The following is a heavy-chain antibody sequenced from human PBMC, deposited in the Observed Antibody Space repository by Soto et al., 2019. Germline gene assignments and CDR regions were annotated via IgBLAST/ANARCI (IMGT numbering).Heavy chain of an antibody. V-gene: IGHV3-53*01. CDR3: ARDSGSYCAGRYYYYGMDV. D-gene: IGHD1-26*01. J-gene: IGHJ6*02. CDR2: IYSGGST. CDR1: GFTVSSNY. Sequence: EVQLVESGGGLIQPGGSLRLSCAASGFTVSSNYMSWVRQAPGTGLEWVSVIYSGGSTYYADSVKGRFTISRDNSKNTLYLQMNSLRSEDTAVYYCARDSGSYCAGRYYYYGMDVWGQGTTVTVSS.